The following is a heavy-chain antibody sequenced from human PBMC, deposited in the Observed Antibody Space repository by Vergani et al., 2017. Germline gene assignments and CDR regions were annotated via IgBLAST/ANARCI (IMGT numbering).Heavy chain of an antibody. D-gene: IGHD4-17*01. CDR2: ISWNSGSI. CDR3: AKAHYGYDAFDI. Sequence: EVQLVESGGGLVQPGRSLRLSCAASGFTFDDYAMHWVRQAPGKGLEWVSGISWNSGSIGYADSVKGRFTISRDNAKNSLYLQMTSLRAEDTALYYCAKAHYGYDAFDIWGQGTMVTVSS. V-gene: IGHV3-9*01. CDR1: GFTFDDYA. J-gene: IGHJ3*02.